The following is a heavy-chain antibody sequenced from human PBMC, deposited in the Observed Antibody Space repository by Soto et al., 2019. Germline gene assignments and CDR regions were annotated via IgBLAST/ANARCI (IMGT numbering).Heavy chain of an antibody. CDR2: ISAYNGNT. CDR1: GYTFTSYG. Sequence: QVQLVQSGAEVKKPGASVKVSCKASGYTFTSYGISWVRQAPGQGLEWMGWISAYNGNTNYAQKLQGRVTMTTDTSTSTAYMELRRLRSDDTAVYYCAGDVLHLGELSLYDAFDIWGQGTMVTVSS. CDR3: AGDVLHLGELSLYDAFDI. J-gene: IGHJ3*02. D-gene: IGHD3-16*02. V-gene: IGHV1-18*01.